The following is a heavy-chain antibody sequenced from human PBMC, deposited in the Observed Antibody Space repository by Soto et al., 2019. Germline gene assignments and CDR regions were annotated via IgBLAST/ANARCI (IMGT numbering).Heavy chain of an antibody. V-gene: IGHV4-61*08. J-gene: IGHJ5*02. CDR3: ARVPIDTYMIYWSDP. D-gene: IGHD3-16*01. Sequence: SETPSRTWTVSWDSVSSGDYYWTWIRQRHGKGLEWVGHIYFSGSINYNPSLKSRVTISLDTSKNQFSLKLTSVTAADTAVYYCARVPIDTYMIYWSDPWGQGTLVTVSS. CDR1: WDSVSSGDYY. CDR2: IYFSGSI.